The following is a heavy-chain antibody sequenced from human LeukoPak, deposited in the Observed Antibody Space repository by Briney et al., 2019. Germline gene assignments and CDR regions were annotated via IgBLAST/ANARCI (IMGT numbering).Heavy chain of an antibody. D-gene: IGHD3-16*01. CDR3: AGRRVLDASFDY. J-gene: IGHJ4*02. CDR2: INSDGSST. V-gene: IGHV3-74*01. CDR1: GFTFSSYW. Sequence: PGRSLRLSCAASGFTFSSYWMHWVRQAPGKGLVWVSRINSDGSSTSYADSVKGRFTISRDNAKNTLYLQMNRLRAEDTAVYYCAGRRVLDASFDYWGQGTLVTVSS.